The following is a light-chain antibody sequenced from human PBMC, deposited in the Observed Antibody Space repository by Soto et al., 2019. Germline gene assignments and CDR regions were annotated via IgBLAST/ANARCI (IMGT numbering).Light chain of an antibody. CDR2: DDT. CDR3: QSYDSSLSAVV. CDR1: SSNIGTGYD. J-gene: IGLJ2*01. V-gene: IGLV1-40*01. Sequence: QSVLTQPPSVSGAPGQRVTISCTGTSSNIGTGYDVHWYRQFPGTAPKLLIYDDTNRPSGVPDRFSGSKSGTSASLAITGLQAEDEAEYYCQSYDSSLSAVVFGGGTKVTVL.